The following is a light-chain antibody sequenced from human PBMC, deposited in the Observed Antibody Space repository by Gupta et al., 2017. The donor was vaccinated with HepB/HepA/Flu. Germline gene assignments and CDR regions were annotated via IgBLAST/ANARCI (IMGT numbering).Light chain of an antibody. CDR2: AAY. CDR3: QQSYSTPPFT. CDR1: QSISSY. Sequence: DIQMTQSPSSLSASVGDRVTITCRASQSISSYLNWYQQKPGKAPKLLIYAAYNLQSGVPSRFSGSGSGTDFTLTISSRQPEDFATYYCQQSYSTPPFTFGHGTKVDVK. V-gene: IGKV1-39*01. J-gene: IGKJ3*01.